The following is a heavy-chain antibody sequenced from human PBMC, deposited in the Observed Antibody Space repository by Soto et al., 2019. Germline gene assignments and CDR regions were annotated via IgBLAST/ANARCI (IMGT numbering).Heavy chain of an antibody. V-gene: IGHV1-18*01. D-gene: IGHD3-22*01. CDR3: ARDDYYDSSGYRGTFDI. CDR2: ISAYNGNT. Sequence: GASVKVSCKASGYTFTSYGISWVRQAPGQGLEWMGWISAYNGNTNYAQKLQGRVTMTTDTSTSTAYMELRSLRSDDTAVYYCARDDYYDSSGYRGTFDIWGQGTMVTVS. J-gene: IGHJ3*02. CDR1: GYTFTSYG.